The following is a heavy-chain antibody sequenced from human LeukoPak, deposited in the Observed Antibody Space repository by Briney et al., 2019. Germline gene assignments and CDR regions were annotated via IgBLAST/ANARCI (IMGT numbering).Heavy chain of an antibody. V-gene: IGHV4-4*02. Sequence: PGGSLRLSCAASGFTFSSYAMSWVRQPPGKGLEWIGEIYHSGSTNYNPSLKSRVTISVDKSKNQFSLKLSSVTAADTAVYYCASLRGGLGSGSYYNVDWGQGTLVTVSS. CDR3: ASLRGGLGSGSYYNVD. CDR1: GFTFSSYAM. CDR2: IYHSGST. J-gene: IGHJ4*02. D-gene: IGHD3-10*01.